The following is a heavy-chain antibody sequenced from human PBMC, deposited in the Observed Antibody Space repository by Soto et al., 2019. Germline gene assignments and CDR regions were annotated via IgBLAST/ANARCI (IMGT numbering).Heavy chain of an antibody. CDR2: INHSGST. CDR3: ASLTATVTTQ. Sequence: SETLSLTCAVYGGSFSGYYWSWIRQPPGKGLEWIGEINHSGSTNYNPSLKSRVTISVDTSKNQFSLKLSSVTAADTAVYYCASLTATVTTQWGQGTLVTVTS. J-gene: IGHJ4*02. V-gene: IGHV4-34*01. CDR1: GGSFSGYY. D-gene: IGHD4-17*01.